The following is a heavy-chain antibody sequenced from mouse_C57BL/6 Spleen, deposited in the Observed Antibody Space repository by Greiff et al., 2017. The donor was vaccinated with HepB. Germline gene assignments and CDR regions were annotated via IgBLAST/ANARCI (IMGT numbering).Heavy chain of an antibody. CDR3: AREGNDYDWFAY. V-gene: IGHV1-52*01. J-gene: IGHJ3*01. D-gene: IGHD2-4*01. Sequence: QVQLQQPGAELVRPGSSVKLSCKASGYTFTSYWMHWVKQRPIQGLEWIGNIDPSDSETHYNQKFKDKATLTVDKSSSTAYMQLSSLTSEDSAVYYCAREGNDYDWFAYWGQGTLVTVSA. CDR1: GYTFTSYW. CDR2: IDPSDSET.